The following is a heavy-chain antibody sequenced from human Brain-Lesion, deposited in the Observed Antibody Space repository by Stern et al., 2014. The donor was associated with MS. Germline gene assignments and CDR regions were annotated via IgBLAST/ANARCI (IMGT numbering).Heavy chain of an antibody. V-gene: IGHV1-2*02. Sequence: QVPLVQSGAEVKKPGASVKVSCKTSGYIFTGYYIHWVRQSPGQGLEWKAWINPNTGGAKYAQKFQGRVTMSRDTSISTAYVELSSLTSDDTAVYYCARDQRGITIFGVVTDYYYLGMDVWGQGTTVTVSS. CDR1: GYIFTGYY. D-gene: IGHD3-3*01. CDR3: ARDQRGITIFGVVTDYYYLGMDV. CDR2: INPNTGGA. J-gene: IGHJ6*02.